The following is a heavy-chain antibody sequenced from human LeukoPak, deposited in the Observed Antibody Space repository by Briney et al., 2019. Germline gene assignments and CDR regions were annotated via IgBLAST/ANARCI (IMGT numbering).Heavy chain of an antibody. D-gene: IGHD3-10*01. J-gene: IGHJ5*02. CDR1: GGSISSYY. V-gene: IGHV4-59*01. Sequence: SETLSLTCTVSGGSISSYYWSWIRQPPGKGLEWIGYIYYSGSTNYNPSLKSRVTISVDTSKNQFSLKLSSVTAADTAVYYCAREIRGGGNWFDPWGQGTLVTVSS. CDR3: AREIRGGGNWFDP. CDR2: IYYSGST.